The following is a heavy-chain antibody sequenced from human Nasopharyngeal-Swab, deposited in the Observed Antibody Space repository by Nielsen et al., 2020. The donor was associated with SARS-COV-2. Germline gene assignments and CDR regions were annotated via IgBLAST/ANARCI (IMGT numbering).Heavy chain of an antibody. V-gene: IGHV1-46*01. D-gene: IGHD4-17*01. CDR2: INPSGGST. J-gene: IGHJ6*02. CDR3: ARAKGGDDYGDYSTYYYGMDV. Sequence: WVRQAPGQGLDGMGIINPSGGSTSYAQKFQGRGTMTRDTSTNTVYMELSSLRSEDTAVYYCARAKGGDDYGDYSTYYYGMDVWGQGTTVTVSS.